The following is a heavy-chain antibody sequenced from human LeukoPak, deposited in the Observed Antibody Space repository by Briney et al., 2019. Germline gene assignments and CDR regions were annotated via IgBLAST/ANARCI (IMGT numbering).Heavy chain of an antibody. D-gene: IGHD5-18*01. CDR1: GGTFNNYA. CDR2: ITPIFGTA. J-gene: IGHJ4*02. Sequence: SVKVSCKASGGTFNNYAINWLRQAPGQGLEWMGGITPIFGTANYVQRFQGRVTITADKSTSTAFMELSSLRSEDTAIYYCARASSDDTAMATPFAYWGQGTLVTVSS. CDR3: ARASSDDTAMATPFAY. V-gene: IGHV1-69*06.